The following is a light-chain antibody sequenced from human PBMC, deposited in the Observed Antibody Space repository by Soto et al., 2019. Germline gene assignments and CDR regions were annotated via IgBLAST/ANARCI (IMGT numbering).Light chain of an antibody. V-gene: IGLV2-14*01. CDR1: SSDVGGYNY. CDR2: DVN. Sequence: QSALTQPASVSGSPGQSITISCTGTSSDVGGYNYVSWYQHHPGKAPKLLIYDVNNRPSGVSDRFSGSKSGNTASLTISGLQTEDEADYYCAAWDDGLNGVAFGGGTKLTVL. J-gene: IGLJ2*01. CDR3: AAWDDGLNGVA.